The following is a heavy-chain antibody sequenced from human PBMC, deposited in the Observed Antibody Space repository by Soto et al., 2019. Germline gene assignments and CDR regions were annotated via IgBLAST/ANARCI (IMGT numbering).Heavy chain of an antibody. J-gene: IGHJ4*02. CDR2: ISYSGST. CDR1: GGSISSSSYY. V-gene: IGHV4-39*01. CDR3: SKHQGGITVFGVVHPLFDY. Sequence: QLQLQESGPGLVKPSETLSLTCTVSGGSISSSSYYWGWIRQPPGKGLEWLGSISYSGSTYYNPSLKSRVTISIDTSKNQFSLKLSSETAADTAVYYCSKHQGGITVFGVVHPLFDYWGQGTLVTVSS. D-gene: IGHD3-3*01.